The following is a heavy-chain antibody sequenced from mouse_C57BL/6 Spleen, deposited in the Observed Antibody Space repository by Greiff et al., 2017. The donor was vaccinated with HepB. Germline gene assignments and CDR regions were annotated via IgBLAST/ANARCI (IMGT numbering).Heavy chain of an antibody. D-gene: IGHD2-4*01. CDR3: ARGDDYDGGDFDY. J-gene: IGHJ2*01. Sequence: QVQLQQPGAELVRPGSSVKLSCKASGYTFTSYWMHWVKQRPIQGLEWIGNIDPSDSETHYNQKFKDKATLTVDKSSSNAYMQLSSLTSEDSAVYYCARGDDYDGGDFDYWGQGTTLTVSS. V-gene: IGHV1-52*01. CDR2: IDPSDSET. CDR1: GYTFTSYW.